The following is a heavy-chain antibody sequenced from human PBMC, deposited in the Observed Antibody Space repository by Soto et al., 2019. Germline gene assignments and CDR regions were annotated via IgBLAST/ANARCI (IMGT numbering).Heavy chain of an antibody. Sequence: QVHLLQSGAEVKKPGSSVKVSCTASGASFTRYSLSWVRQAPGQGLEWVGGIVPIFGITNYAQRFQGRVKITADESTKTTAMELNSLSSDDTAVYYCARPDEGGYSSDHHYSYALDVWGQGTSVTVTS. D-gene: IGHD3-22*01. CDR1: GASFTRYS. CDR3: ARPDEGGYSSDHHYSYALDV. V-gene: IGHV1-69*01. J-gene: IGHJ6*02. CDR2: IVPIFGIT.